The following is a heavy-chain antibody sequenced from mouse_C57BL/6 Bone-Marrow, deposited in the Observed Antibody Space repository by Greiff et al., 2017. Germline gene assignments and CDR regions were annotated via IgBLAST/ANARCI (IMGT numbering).Heavy chain of an antibody. CDR1: GYSITSGYD. Sequence: EVMLVESGPGMVKPSQSLSLTCTVTGYSITSGYDWHWIRHFPGNKLEWMGYISYSGSTNYNPSLKSRISITHDTSKNHFFLKLNSVTTEDTATYYCARGGANWDLDYWGQGTTLTVSS. V-gene: IGHV3-1*01. CDR2: ISYSGST. D-gene: IGHD4-1*01. CDR3: ARGGANWDLDY. J-gene: IGHJ2*01.